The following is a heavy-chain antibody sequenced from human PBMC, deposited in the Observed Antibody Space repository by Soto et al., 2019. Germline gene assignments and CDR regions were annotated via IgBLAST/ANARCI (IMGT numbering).Heavy chain of an antibody. Sequence: PSETLSLTCTVSGGSISSGGYYWSWIRQHPGKGLEWIGYIYYSGSTYYNPSLKSRVTISVDTSKNQFSLKLSSVTAADTAVYYCARAQGSSSYWIDPWGQGTLVTVSS. D-gene: IGHD6-6*01. CDR1: GGSISSGGYY. J-gene: IGHJ5*02. V-gene: IGHV4-31*03. CDR3: ARAQGSSSYWIDP. CDR2: IYYSGST.